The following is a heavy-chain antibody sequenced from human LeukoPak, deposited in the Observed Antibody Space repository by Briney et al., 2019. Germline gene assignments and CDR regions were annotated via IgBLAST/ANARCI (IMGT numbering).Heavy chain of an antibody. CDR2: IYTSGST. CDR3: VYDSSGYYFFDY. D-gene: IGHD3-22*01. Sequence: SETLSLTCTVSGGSISSYHWSWIRQPAGKGLEWIGRIYTSGSTNYNPSLKSRVTMSVDTSKNQFSLKLNSVTAADTAVYYCVYDSSGYYFFDYWGQGTLVTVSS. CDR1: GGSISSYH. V-gene: IGHV4-4*07. J-gene: IGHJ4*02.